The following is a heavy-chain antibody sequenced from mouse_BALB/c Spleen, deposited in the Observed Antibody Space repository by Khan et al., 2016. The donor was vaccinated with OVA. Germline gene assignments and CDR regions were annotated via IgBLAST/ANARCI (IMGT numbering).Heavy chain of an antibody. CDR1: GYSITSDYA. Sequence: EVQLQESGPGLVKPSQSLSLTCTVTGYSITSDYAWNWIRQFPGSKLEWMGYISYSGNTSYTPSLKSRISITRDTSKNQFFLHLNSVTTEDTATYYCARRSYGNLYYYTMDYWGQGTSVTVSS. CDR3: ARRSYGNLYYYTMDY. J-gene: IGHJ4*01. D-gene: IGHD2-1*01. CDR2: ISYSGNT. V-gene: IGHV3-2*02.